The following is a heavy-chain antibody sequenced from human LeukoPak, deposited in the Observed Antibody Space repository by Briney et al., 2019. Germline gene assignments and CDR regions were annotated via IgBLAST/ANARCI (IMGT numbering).Heavy chain of an antibody. Sequence: GESLKISCKGSGYNFTTYWIGWVRQMPGKGLEWMGIIYPVDSKTRYSPSFQGQVIISADKSISTAYLQWSSLKASDTAMYYCARFPLRYFDWFAFDYWGQGTLVTVSS. CDR3: ARFPLRYFDWFAFDY. CDR1: GYNFTTYW. CDR2: IYPVDSKT. D-gene: IGHD3-9*01. V-gene: IGHV5-51*01. J-gene: IGHJ4*02.